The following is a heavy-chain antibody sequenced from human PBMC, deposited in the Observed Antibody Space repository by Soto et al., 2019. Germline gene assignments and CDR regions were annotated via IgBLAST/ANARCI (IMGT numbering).Heavy chain of an antibody. J-gene: IGHJ6*02. CDR2: IYTSGST. CDR3: ARDHFAYSYDWGTNYYYYGMDV. D-gene: IGHD5-18*01. CDR1: GGSISSYY. V-gene: IGHV4-4*07. Sequence: PSETLSLTCTVSGGSISSYYWSWIRQPAGKGLEWIGRIYTSGSTNYNPSLKSRVTMSVDTSKNQFSLKLSSVTAADTAVYYCARDHFAYSYDWGTNYYYYGMDVWGQGXTVTVSS.